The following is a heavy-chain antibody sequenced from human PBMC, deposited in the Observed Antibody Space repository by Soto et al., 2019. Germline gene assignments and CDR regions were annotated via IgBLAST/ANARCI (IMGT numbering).Heavy chain of an antibody. J-gene: IGHJ3*01. Sequence: QITVKGSGPTLVKPTQTLTLTCSLSGISLSTSGVGMGWIRQTPGKALESLALIYWNDDKHYTPAPKSRLTIPKDPSQIQAILTMMHMEPVDTATYYTERGITALPVLAFAVWDLGTVVTVSS. D-gene: IGHD6-6*01. CDR2: IYWNDDK. CDR3: ERGITALPVLAFAV. CDR1: GISLSTSGVG. V-gene: IGHV2-5*01.